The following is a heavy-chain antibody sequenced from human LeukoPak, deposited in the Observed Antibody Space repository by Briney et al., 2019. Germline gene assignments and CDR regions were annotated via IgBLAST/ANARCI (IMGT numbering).Heavy chain of an antibody. J-gene: IGHJ3*02. D-gene: IGHD3-22*01. Sequence: GGSLRLSCAASGFTFSSYAMHWVRQAPGKGLEWVAVISYDGSNKYYADSVKGRFTISRDNAKNSLYLQMNSLRAEDTAVYYCARGYYDSSGYYYKGRDAFDIWGQGTMVTVSS. CDR2: ISYDGSNK. CDR3: ARGYYDSSGYYYKGRDAFDI. V-gene: IGHV3-30-3*01. CDR1: GFTFSSYA.